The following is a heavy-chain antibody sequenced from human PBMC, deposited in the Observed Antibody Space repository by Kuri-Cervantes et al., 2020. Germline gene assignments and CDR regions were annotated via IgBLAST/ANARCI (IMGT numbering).Heavy chain of an antibody. CDR2: IHHGGST. Sequence: GSLRLSCTVSDDYFSRGSYFWSWIRQPPGKGLEWIGYIHHGGSTNYNPSLKSRVTISVDTSKNQFSLKLSSVTAADTAVYYCARGRIAAAGTRWFDPWGQGTLVTVSS. J-gene: IGHJ5*02. CDR3: ARGRIAAAGTRWFDP. CDR1: DDYFSRGSYF. D-gene: IGHD6-13*01. V-gene: IGHV4-61*01.